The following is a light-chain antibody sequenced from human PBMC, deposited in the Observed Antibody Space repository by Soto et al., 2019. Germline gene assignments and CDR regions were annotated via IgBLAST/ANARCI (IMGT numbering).Light chain of an antibody. CDR2: DVS. CDR3: QQRSSWPVT. V-gene: IGKV3-11*01. CDR1: QSVNIY. J-gene: IGKJ4*01. Sequence: EIVLTQAPATLSLSPGERATPSCRASQSVNIYLAWYQQRPGQAPRLLIYDVSNRATGIPARFSGSGSGTDFTLTISSLEPEDFAVYYCQQRSSWPVTFGGGTKVEIK.